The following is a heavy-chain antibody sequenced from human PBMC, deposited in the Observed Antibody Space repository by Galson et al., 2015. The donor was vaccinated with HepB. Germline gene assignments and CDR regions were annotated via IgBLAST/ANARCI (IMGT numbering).Heavy chain of an antibody. CDR1: GFTFSSYA. D-gene: IGHD3-9*01. V-gene: IGHV3-30*09. CDR3: ARDSTLRFFDWLPSAYGMDV. J-gene: IGHJ6*02. Sequence: SLRLSCAASGFTFSSYAMHWVRQAPGKGLEWVAVISYDGSNQYYTDSVKGRFAISRDKSKSTLYLQMNSLRGEDTAVYYCARDSTLRFFDWLPSAYGMDVWGQGTTVTVSS. CDR2: ISYDGSNQ.